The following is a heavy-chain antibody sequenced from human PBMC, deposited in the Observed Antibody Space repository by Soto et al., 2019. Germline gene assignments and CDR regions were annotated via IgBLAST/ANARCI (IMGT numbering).Heavy chain of an antibody. CDR3: VVIIGSYYYYYGMDV. J-gene: IGHJ6*02. Sequence: PSETLSLTCAVSGGSISSSNWWSWVRQPPGKGLEWIGEIYHSGSTYYNPSLKSRVTISVDTSKNQFSLKLSSVTAADTAVYYGVVIIGSYYYYYGMDVWGQGTTVTVSS. CDR2: IYHSGST. V-gene: IGHV4-4*02. D-gene: IGHD3-3*01. CDR1: GGSISSSNW.